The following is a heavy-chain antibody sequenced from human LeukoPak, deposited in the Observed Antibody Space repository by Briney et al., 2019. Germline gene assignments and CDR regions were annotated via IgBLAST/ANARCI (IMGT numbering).Heavy chain of an antibody. CDR1: GGSISTYY. Sequence: SETLSLTCTVSGGSISTYYWNWIRQPPGKGLEWIGYIYYTGSTNYNPSLKSRVTISLDTSKNQFSLRLTSVTAADTAVYYCARHWGSGSYYWDWFDPWGQGTLVTVSS. CDR3: ARHWGSGSYYWDWFDP. V-gene: IGHV4-59*08. J-gene: IGHJ5*02. D-gene: IGHD1-26*01. CDR2: IYYTGST.